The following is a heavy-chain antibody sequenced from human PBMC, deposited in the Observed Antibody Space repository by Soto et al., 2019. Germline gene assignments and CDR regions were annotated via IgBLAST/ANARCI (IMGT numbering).Heavy chain of an antibody. CDR1: GFTFSSYA. CDR3: AKKGYYDSSCYYYRHPKGFDY. Sequence: EVQLLESGGGLVQPGGSLRLSCAASGFTFSSYAMSWVRQAPGKGLEWVSAISGSGGSTYYADSVKGRFTISRDNSKNTLYLQMNSLRAEDTAVYYCAKKGYYDSSCYYYRHPKGFDYWGQGTLVTVSS. CDR2: ISGSGGST. J-gene: IGHJ4*02. V-gene: IGHV3-23*01. D-gene: IGHD3-22*01.